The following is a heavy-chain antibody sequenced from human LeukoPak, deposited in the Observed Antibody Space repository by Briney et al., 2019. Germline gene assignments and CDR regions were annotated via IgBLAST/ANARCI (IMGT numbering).Heavy chain of an antibody. Sequence: PGGSLRLSCAASGFTFSNYALSWVRQAPGKELGWVSSIAGSGGSTYYADPVKGRFTISRDNSKNTLYLQMNSLQADDTAVYYCARGLRWRDYWGQGTLVTVSS. CDR2: IAGSGGST. V-gene: IGHV3-23*01. D-gene: IGHD4-23*01. J-gene: IGHJ4*02. CDR3: ARGLRWRDY. CDR1: GFTFSNYA.